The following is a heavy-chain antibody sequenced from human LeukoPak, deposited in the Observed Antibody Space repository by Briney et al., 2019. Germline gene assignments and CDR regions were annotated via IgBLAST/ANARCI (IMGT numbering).Heavy chain of an antibody. Sequence: PSETLSLTCTVSGGSISSYYWSWIRQPPGKGLEWIGYIYYSGSTNYNPSLKSRVTISVDTSKNQFSLKLSSVTAADTAVYYCARGLQWLVEGWFDPWGQGTLVTVPS. J-gene: IGHJ5*02. CDR1: GGSISSYY. CDR2: IYYSGST. D-gene: IGHD6-19*01. CDR3: ARGLQWLVEGWFDP. V-gene: IGHV4-59*01.